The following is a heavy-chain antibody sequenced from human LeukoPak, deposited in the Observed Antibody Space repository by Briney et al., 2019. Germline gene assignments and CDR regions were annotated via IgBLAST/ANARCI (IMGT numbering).Heavy chain of an antibody. D-gene: IGHD2-21*02. V-gene: IGHV4-61*02. CDR3: ARDCGGDCYAGYYYGMDV. Sequence: SETLSLTCTVSGGSISSSSYYWSWIRQPAGKGLEWIGRIYTSGSTNYNPSLKSRVTISVDTSKNQFSLKLSSVTAADTAVYYCARDCGGDCYAGYYYGMDVWGQGTTVTVSS. CDR2: IYTSGST. J-gene: IGHJ6*02. CDR1: GGSISSSSYY.